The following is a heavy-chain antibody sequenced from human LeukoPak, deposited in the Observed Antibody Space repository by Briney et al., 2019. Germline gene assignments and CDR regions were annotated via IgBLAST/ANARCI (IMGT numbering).Heavy chain of an antibody. J-gene: IGHJ6*02. CDR3: ASAMQLCFGEPRSHYGMDV. D-gene: IGHD3-10*01. V-gene: IGHV1-3*01. CDR1: GYTCTSYA. CDR2: INAGNGNT. Sequence: ASVKVSCKASGYTCTSYAMNWVRQAPGQRLEWMGWINAGNGNTKYSQKFQGRVTITRATSASTAYMELSSLRSEETAVYYCASAMQLCFGEPRSHYGMDVWGQGETVTVSS.